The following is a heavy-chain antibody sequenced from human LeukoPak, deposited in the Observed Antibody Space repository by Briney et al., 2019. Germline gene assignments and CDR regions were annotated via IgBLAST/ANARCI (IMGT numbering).Heavy chain of an antibody. CDR3: ARNRVPVVGTYWYFDL. CDR1: GGSISSYY. V-gene: IGHV4-59*01. Sequence: SETLSLTCTVPGGSISSYYWSWIRQPPGKGLEWIGYVYYSGSTNYNPSLKSRVTISIDTSKSQFSLDLSSVTAADTAVYYCARNRVPVVGTYWYFDLWGRGTLVTVSS. CDR2: VYYSGST. D-gene: IGHD2-2*01. J-gene: IGHJ2*01.